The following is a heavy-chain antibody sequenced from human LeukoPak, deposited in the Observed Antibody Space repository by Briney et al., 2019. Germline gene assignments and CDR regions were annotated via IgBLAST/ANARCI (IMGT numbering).Heavy chain of an antibody. V-gene: IGHV3-7*01. D-gene: IGHD3-10*01. CDR2: IKQDGSEK. Sequence: GGSLRLSCATSGFTFSSYWMSWVRQAPGKGLEWVANIKQDGSEKYYVDSVKGRFTISRDNAKNSLYLQMDSLRADDTAVYYCAKERSFGPRDFDYWGQGTLVTVSS. CDR1: GFTFSSYW. J-gene: IGHJ4*02. CDR3: AKERSFGPRDFDY.